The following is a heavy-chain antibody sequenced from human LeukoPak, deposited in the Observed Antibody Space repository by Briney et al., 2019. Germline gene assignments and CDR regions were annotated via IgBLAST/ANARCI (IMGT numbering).Heavy chain of an antibody. CDR1: GGSFSGYY. J-gene: IGHJ4*02. CDR2: INHSGST. CDR3: ARGAYRYGTGSDY. V-gene: IGHV4-34*01. D-gene: IGHD5-18*01. Sequence: SETLSLTCAVYGGSFSGYYWSWIRQPPGKGLEWIGDINHSGSTNYNPSLKSRVTISVDPSKNQFSLKLSYVTAADTAVYYCARGAYRYGTGSDYWGQGTLVTVSS.